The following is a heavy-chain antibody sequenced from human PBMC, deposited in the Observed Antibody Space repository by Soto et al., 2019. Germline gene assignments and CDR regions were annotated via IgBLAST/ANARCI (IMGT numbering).Heavy chain of an antibody. CDR3: AKDLQYVDYVPLHFYGMDV. CDR2: ISCNSGTI. CDR1: GFTFDDYA. D-gene: IGHD4-17*01. J-gene: IGHJ6*02. Sequence: EVQLVESGGGLVQPGRSLRLSCAASGFTFDDYAMHWVRQAPGKGLEWVSGISCNSGTIGYADSVKGRFTISRDNAKNSLYLQMNSLRAEDTALYYCAKDLQYVDYVPLHFYGMDVWGQGTTVTVSS. V-gene: IGHV3-9*01.